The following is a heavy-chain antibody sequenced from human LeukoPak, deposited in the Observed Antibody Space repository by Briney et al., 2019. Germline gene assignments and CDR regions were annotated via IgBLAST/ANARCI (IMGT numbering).Heavy chain of an antibody. Sequence: GGSLRLSCAASGFTFSSYGMSWVRQAPGKGLEWVSAISGSGGSTYYADSVKGRFTISRDNSKNTLYLQMNSLRAEDTAVYYCASRREYQLEIDYWGQGTLVTVSS. D-gene: IGHD2-2*01. CDR2: ISGSGGST. J-gene: IGHJ4*02. CDR1: GFTFSSYG. V-gene: IGHV3-23*01. CDR3: ASRREYQLEIDY.